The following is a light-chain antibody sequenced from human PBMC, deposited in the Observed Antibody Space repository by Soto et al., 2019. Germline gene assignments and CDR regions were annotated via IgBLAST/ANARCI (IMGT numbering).Light chain of an antibody. CDR3: QQYYGVPRT. V-gene: IGKV4-1*01. J-gene: IGKJ1*01. CDR2: WAS. Sequence: DIVMTQSPDSLAVSLGERATINCKSSQSVLYSTNNKDYLAWYQHKPGQPPKLLIYWASTRESGVPDRFSGSGSGTDFTLTISSLQAEDVAVYYCQQYYGVPRTFGQGTKVEIK. CDR1: QSVLYSTNNKDY.